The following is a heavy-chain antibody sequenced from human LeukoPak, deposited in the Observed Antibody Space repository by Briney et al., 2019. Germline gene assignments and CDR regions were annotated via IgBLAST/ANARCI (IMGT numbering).Heavy chain of an antibody. CDR1: RSSFNDYS. CDR3: AREVSDFSGTYDWIDP. V-gene: IGHV1-46*02. J-gene: IGHJ5*02. D-gene: IGHD1-26*01. Sequence: GASVKVSCKASRSSFNDYSFHWVRQAPGQGLEYMGRVNPTGGGTRYAQKFQGRVTVTRDMSTSTVYMDLTSLRSDDTAVYYCAREVSDFSGTYDWIDPWGQGTLVTVSS. CDR2: VNPTGGGT.